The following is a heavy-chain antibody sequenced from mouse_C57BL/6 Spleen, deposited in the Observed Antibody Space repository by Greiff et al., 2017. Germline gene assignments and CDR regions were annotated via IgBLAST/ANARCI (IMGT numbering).Heavy chain of an antibody. D-gene: IGHD4-1*01. Sequence: EVNVVESGGDLVKPGGSLKLSCAASGFTFSSYGMSWVRQTPDKRLEWVATISSGGSYTYYPDSVKGRFTISRDNAKNTLYLQMSSLKSEDTAMYYCARLTGTYFDYWGQGTTLTVSS. CDR3: ARLTGTYFDY. CDR2: ISSGGSYT. CDR1: GFTFSSYG. V-gene: IGHV5-6*01. J-gene: IGHJ2*01.